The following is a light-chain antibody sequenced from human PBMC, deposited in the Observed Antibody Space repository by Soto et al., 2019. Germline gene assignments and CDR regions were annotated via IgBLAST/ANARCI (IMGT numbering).Light chain of an antibody. CDR3: QKFTSAPFT. Sequence: IQMTQSPSSLSASVGDRVTITCRASQGISNHLAWYQQQPGKLPKLLIYAASILQSGVPSRFSGSGSGTDFTLTISSLQPEDAGIYYCQKFTSAPFTFGGGTKVDIK. V-gene: IGKV1-27*01. CDR1: QGISNH. CDR2: AAS. J-gene: IGKJ4*01.